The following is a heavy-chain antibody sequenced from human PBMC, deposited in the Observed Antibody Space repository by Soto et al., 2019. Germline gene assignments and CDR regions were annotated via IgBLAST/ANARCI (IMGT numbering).Heavy chain of an antibody. Sequence: GASVKVSCKASGGTFSSYAISWVRQAPGQGLEWMGGIIPIFGTPNYAQKFQGRVTITADESTSTAYMEVSSLRSEDTAVYYCARPQVGGYDSGTSLDYWGQGTLVTVSS. CDR3: ARPQVGGYDSGTSLDY. CDR2: IIPIFGTP. CDR1: GGTFSSYA. V-gene: IGHV1-69*13. D-gene: IGHD5-12*01. J-gene: IGHJ4*02.